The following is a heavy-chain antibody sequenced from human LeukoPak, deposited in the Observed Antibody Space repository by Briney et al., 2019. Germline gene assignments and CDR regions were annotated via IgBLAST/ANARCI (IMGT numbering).Heavy chain of an antibody. CDR3: ARDYYDSGAAFDI. CDR1: GFTFSSYS. CDR2: ISSSSSYI. D-gene: IGHD3-22*01. J-gene: IGHJ3*02. Sequence: GGSLRLSCAASGFTFSSYSMYWVRQAPGKGLEWVSSISSSSSYIYYADSVKGRFTISRDNAKNSLYLQMNSLRAEDTAVYYCARDYYDSGAAFDIWGQGTMVTVSS. V-gene: IGHV3-21*01.